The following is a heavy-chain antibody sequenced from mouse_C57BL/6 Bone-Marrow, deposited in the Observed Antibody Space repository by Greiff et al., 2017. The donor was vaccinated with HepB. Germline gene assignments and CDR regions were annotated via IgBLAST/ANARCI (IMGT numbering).Heavy chain of an antibody. J-gene: IGHJ1*03. D-gene: IGHD1-1*02. CDR1: GFSINSDCY. Sequence: EVKLMESGPSLVRPSQTLSLTCTVTGFSINSDCYWFWIRQFPGNKLEYIGYTFYSGIPYYNPSLESRTYITRDTSKNKFSLKLSSVTTEDTATYYCARDRDGYGYWYFDVWGTGTTVTVSS. CDR3: ARDRDGYGYWYFDV. V-gene: IGHV3-3*01. CDR2: TFYSGIP.